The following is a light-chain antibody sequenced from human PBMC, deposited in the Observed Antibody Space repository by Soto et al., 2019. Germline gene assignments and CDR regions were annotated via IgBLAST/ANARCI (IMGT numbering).Light chain of an antibody. CDR1: ISDVGTYKS. Sequence: QSVLTQPASVSESPGQSITISCTGTISDVGTYKSVCWYQQHTGKAPKLIIYEVSNRPSGVSNRFTGSKSGNTASLTISWLQAEYEADYYCISYTPSSTWVFGGGTKLTVL. V-gene: IGLV2-14*01. CDR2: EVS. CDR3: ISYTPSSTWV. J-gene: IGLJ3*02.